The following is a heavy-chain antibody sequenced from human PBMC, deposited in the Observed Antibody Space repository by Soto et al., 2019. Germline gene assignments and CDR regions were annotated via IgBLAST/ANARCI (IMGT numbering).Heavy chain of an antibody. CDR2: INHSGST. J-gene: IGHJ4*02. V-gene: IGHV4-34*01. CDR1: GGSFSGYY. CDR3: ARGLQVSPYYYGSGSYYNVGPNDY. D-gene: IGHD3-10*01. Sequence: SETLSLTCAVYGGSFSGYYWSWIRQPPGKGLEWIGEINHSGSTNYNPSLKSRVTVSVDTSKNQFSLKLSSVTAADTAVYYCARGLQVSPYYYGSGSYYNVGPNDYWGQGTLVTVSS.